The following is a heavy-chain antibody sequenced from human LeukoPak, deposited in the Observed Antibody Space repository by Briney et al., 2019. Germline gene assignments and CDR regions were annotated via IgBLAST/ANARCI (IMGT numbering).Heavy chain of an antibody. D-gene: IGHD3-22*01. CDR3: ASLNYYDSSGPLA. Sequence: SETLSLTCTVSGGSISSYYWSWIRQPPGKGLEWIGYIYHSGSTYYNPSLKSRVTISVDRSKNQFSLKLSSVTAADTAVYYCASLNYYDSSGPLAWGQGTLVTVSS. CDR1: GGSISSYY. J-gene: IGHJ5*02. V-gene: IGHV4-59*12. CDR2: IYHSGST.